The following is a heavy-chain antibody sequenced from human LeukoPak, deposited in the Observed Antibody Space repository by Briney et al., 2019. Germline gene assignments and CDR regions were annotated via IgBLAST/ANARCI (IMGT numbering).Heavy chain of an antibody. CDR3: ATETISGSSSRRIRWFDP. Sequence: ASVSVSYKVSGYTLNELSMHWVRQAPGKGLEGMGGFDPEDGETIYAQKFQGRVTMTEDTSTDTAYMELSSLRSEDTAVYYCATETISGSSSRRIRWFDPWGQGTLVTVSS. CDR2: FDPEDGET. D-gene: IGHD1-26*01. J-gene: IGHJ5*02. CDR1: GYTLNELS. V-gene: IGHV1-24*01.